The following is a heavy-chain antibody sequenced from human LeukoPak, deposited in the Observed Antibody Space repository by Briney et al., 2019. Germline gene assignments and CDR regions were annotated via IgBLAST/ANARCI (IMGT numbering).Heavy chain of an antibody. V-gene: IGHV3-21*01. CDR3: AELGITMIGGV. CDR2: ISSSSSYI. Sequence: GGSLRLSCAASGFTFSSYTMNWVRQAPGKGLEWVSAISSSSSYIYYADSVKGRFTISRHDAKRSLYLQMNSLRAEDTAVYYCAELGITMIGGVWGKGTTVTISS. D-gene: IGHD3-10*02. CDR1: GFTFSSYT. J-gene: IGHJ6*04.